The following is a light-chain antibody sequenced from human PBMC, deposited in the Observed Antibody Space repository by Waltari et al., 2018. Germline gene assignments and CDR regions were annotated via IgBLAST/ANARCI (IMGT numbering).Light chain of an antibody. CDR3: QQYQSYPIT. CDR1: QGANSY. J-gene: IGKJ4*01. Sequence: DIQLTQSPSFLSASVGDRATITCRASQGANSYLAWFQQKPGKAPKVLVFGASTLQSGVPSRFSGSGSGTEFILTISSLQPEDIATYYCQQYQSYPITFGGGTKVETK. V-gene: IGKV1-9*01. CDR2: GAS.